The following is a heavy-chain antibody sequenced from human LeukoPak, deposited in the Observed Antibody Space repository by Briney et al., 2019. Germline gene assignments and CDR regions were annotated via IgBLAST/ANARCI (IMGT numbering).Heavy chain of an antibody. J-gene: IGHJ2*01. CDR3: GRRTFYDTLTGYKYWYFDL. CDR2: THYSGST. D-gene: IGHD3-9*01. V-gene: IGHV4-59*01. Sequence: PSETLSLTCTVSGGPISSYYCSWIRQPPGKRLEWMGYTHYSGSTNKNPSLWSRVTMSVDTSKNQISLKLSSVTAADTAVYYCGRRTFYDTLTGYKYWYFDLWGGGTLVTVSS. CDR1: GGPISSYY.